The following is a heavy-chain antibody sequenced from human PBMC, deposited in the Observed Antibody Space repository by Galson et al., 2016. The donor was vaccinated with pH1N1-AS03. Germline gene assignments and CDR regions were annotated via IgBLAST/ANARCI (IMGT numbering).Heavy chain of an antibody. V-gene: IGHV3-48*01. J-gene: IGHJ4*02. CDR2: ISSSSSTI. D-gene: IGHD4/OR15-4a*01. Sequence: SLRLSCAASGFTFSSCSMNWVRQAPGKGLEWVSYISSSSSTIYYADSVKGRFTISRNNMKNTLSLQMSSLTAEDTAVYYCVRSDYEDVDLQGFYFDYWGQGPWSPSPQ. CDR3: VRSDYEDVDLQGFYFDY. CDR1: GFTFSSCS.